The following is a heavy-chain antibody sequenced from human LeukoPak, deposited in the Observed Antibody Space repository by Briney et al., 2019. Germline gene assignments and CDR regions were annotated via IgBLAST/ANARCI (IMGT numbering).Heavy chain of an antibody. CDR2: INHSGGT. D-gene: IGHD3-22*01. CDR1: GGSFSGFY. Sequence: KASETLSLTCAVYGGSFSGFYWSWIRQPPGKGLEWIGDINHSGGTNYIPSLKSRVTISVDTSKNQFSLNLSSVTAADTAVYYCAPPPYYYEANGYSVAWGQGTLVTVSS. CDR3: APPPYYYEANGYSVA. V-gene: IGHV4-34*01. J-gene: IGHJ5*02.